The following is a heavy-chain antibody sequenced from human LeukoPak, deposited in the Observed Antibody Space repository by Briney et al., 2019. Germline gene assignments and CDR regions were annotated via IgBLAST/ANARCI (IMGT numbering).Heavy chain of an antibody. V-gene: IGHV3-21*01. D-gene: IGHD3-10*01. CDR1: GFTFSSYS. J-gene: IGHJ4*02. CDR2: ISSSSSYI. CDR3: ARDRDAVTSGIFDY. Sequence: PGGSLRLSCAASGFTFSSYSMNWVRQAPGKGLEWVSSISSSSSYIYYADSVKGRFTISRDNAKNSLYLQMNSLRAEDTAVYYCARDRDAVTSGIFDYWGQGTLVTVSS.